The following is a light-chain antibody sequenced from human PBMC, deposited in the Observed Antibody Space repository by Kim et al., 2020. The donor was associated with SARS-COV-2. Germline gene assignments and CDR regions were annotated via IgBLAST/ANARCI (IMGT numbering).Light chain of an antibody. Sequence: DIQMTQSPSSVSASVGDRVSITCRASQDISTLLAWYQQKPGKAPKLLIYHASTLERGVPLRFSGSGSGTEFTLSISSLQPEDIATYHCQQSTALPLTFGGGTKVGIK. CDR3: QQSTALPLT. J-gene: IGKJ4*01. V-gene: IGKV1-12*01. CDR1: QDISTL. CDR2: HAS.